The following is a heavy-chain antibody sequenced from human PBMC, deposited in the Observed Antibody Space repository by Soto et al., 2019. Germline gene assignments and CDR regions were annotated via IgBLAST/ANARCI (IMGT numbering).Heavy chain of an antibody. D-gene: IGHD3-3*01. CDR3: ASDGTIFRVDIYGMDV. V-gene: IGHV4-39*01. Sequence: PSETLSLTCTVSGGSISSSSYYWGWIRQPPGKGLEWIGSIYYSGSTYYNPSLKSRVTISVDTSKNQFSLKLSSVTAADTAVYYCASDGTIFRVDIYGMDVWGQRTTVTSP. CDR1: GGSISSSSYY. CDR2: IYYSGST. J-gene: IGHJ6*02.